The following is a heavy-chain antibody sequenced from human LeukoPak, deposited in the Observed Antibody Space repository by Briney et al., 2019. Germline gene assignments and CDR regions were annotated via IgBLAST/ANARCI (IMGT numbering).Heavy chain of an antibody. CDR2: IYSGGDT. Sequence: GGSLRLSCAASGFSVSNNYVTWVRQPPGKGLEWVSVIYSGGDTYYADSVKGRFTIPRDNSKNMLYLQMNSLTVADTAVYYCTDAVAAWGQGTLVTVS. CDR3: TDAVAA. J-gene: IGHJ5*02. V-gene: IGHV3-53*01. CDR1: GFSVSNNY. D-gene: IGHD4-23*01.